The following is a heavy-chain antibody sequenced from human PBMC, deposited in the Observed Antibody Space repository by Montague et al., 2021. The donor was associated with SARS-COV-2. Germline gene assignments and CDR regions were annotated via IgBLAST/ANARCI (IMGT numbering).Heavy chain of an antibody. CDR1: GGSLSSYY. D-gene: IGHD1-26*01. CDR2: IYYSGST. Sequence: SETLSLTCTVSGGSLSSYYWSWIRQPPGKGLQWIGYIYYSGSTNYNPSLKSRLTIAVDTSKNQFSLNLSSVTAADTAVYYCARNVSGSLTHFHHWGQGSPVTVSS. J-gene: IGHJ1*01. CDR3: ARNVSGSLTHFHH. V-gene: IGHV4-59*08.